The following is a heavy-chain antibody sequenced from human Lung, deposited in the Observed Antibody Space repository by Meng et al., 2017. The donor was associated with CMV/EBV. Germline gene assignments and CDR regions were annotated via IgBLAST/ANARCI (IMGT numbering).Heavy chain of an antibody. D-gene: IGHD3-3*01. CDR3: ATLTEGAIFGDYGMDV. J-gene: IGHJ6*02. Sequence: SSVKVSCKASGGTFSSYAISWVRQAPGQGLEWMGGIIPIFGTANYAQKFQGKVTITTDEYTSTAYMELSSLRSEDMAVYYCATLTEGAIFGDYGMDVWGQGNTVNVSS. CDR2: IIPIFGTA. CDR1: GGTFSSYA. V-gene: IGHV1-69*05.